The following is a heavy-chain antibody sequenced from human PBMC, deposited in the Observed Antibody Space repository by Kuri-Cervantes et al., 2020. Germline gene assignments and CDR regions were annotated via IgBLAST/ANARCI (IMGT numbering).Heavy chain of an antibody. CDR1: GFTFSSYW. CDR3: ARASGYSGYDYFHYYYYMDV. D-gene: IGHD5-12*01. CDR2: ISSSSSYI. Sequence: GESLKISCAASGFTFSSYWMSWVRQAPGKGLEWVSSISSSSSYIYYADSVKGRFTISRDNAKNSLYLQMNSLRAEDTAVYYCARASGYSGYDYFHYYYYMDVWGKGTTVTVSS. V-gene: IGHV3-21*04. J-gene: IGHJ6*03.